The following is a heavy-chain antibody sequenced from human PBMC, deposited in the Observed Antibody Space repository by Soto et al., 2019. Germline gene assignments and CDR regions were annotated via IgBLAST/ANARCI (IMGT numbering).Heavy chain of an antibody. V-gene: IGHV1-3*01. J-gene: IGHJ4*02. Sequence: ASVKVSCKASGYTFTSYAMHWVRQAPGQRLEWMGWINAGNGNTKYSQKFQGRVTITRDTSTSTVYMELSSLRSEDTAVYYCAMDLPRPTVTTIQYFDYWGQGTLVTVSS. CDR1: GYTFTSYA. D-gene: IGHD4-17*01. CDR3: AMDLPRPTVTTIQYFDY. CDR2: INAGNGNT.